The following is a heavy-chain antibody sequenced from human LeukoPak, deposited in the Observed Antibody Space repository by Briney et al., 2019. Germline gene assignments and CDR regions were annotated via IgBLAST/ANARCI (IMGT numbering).Heavy chain of an antibody. Sequence: GGSLRLSCAASGFTFSSYAMHWVRQAPGKGLEWVAVISYDGSNKYYADSVKGRFTISRDNSKNTLYLQMNSLRAEDTAVYYCATAESNCDILTGYSRYWGQGTLVTVSS. CDR2: ISYDGSNK. V-gene: IGHV3-30*04. CDR1: GFTFSSYA. D-gene: IGHD3-9*01. J-gene: IGHJ4*02. CDR3: ATAESNCDILTGYSRY.